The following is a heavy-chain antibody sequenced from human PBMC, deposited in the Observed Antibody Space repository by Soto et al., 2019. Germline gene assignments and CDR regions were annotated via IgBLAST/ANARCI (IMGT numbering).Heavy chain of an antibody. CDR1: GYTFTSYD. V-gene: IGHV1-8*01. CDR3: AREATAVGNDY. Sequence: QVQLVQSGAEVKKPGASVKVSCKASGYTFTSYDINWVRQATGQGLEWMGWMNPNSGNTGYAQKFQGRVPMTRNTSRSTAYMALSRLRSEHTAVYYCAREATAVGNDYWGQGTRVTVSS. D-gene: IGHD1-1*01. J-gene: IGHJ4*02. CDR2: MNPNSGNT.